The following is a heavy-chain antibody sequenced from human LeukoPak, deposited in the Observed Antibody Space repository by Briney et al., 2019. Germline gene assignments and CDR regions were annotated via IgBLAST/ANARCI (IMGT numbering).Heavy chain of an antibody. V-gene: IGHV1-2*06. D-gene: IGHD1-26*01. CDR1: GYTFTGYY. CDR2: INPNSGGT. Sequence: ASVKVSCKASGYTFTGYYMHWVRQAPGQGLEWMGRINPNSGGTNYAQKFQGRVTMTRDTSISTAYMELGRLRSDDTAVYYCARDLKWELLCFQHWGQGTLVTVSS. J-gene: IGHJ1*01. CDR3: ARDLKWELLCFQH.